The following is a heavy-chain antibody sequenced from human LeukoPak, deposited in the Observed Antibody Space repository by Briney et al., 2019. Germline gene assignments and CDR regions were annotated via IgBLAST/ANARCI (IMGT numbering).Heavy chain of an antibody. D-gene: IGHD6-19*01. CDR2: ISYDGSNK. CDR1: GFTFSSFA. J-gene: IGHJ5*02. Sequence: GRSLRLSCAASGFTFSSFAMHWVRQAPGKGLEWVAVISYDGSNKYYADSVKGRFTSSRDNSKNTLHLQMNSLRAEDTAVYYCAKSNGQWLANNWFDPWGQGTLVTVSS. CDR3: AKSNGQWLANNWFDP. V-gene: IGHV3-30*18.